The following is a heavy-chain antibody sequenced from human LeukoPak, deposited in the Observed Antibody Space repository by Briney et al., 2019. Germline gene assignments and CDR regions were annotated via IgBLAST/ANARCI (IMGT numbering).Heavy chain of an antibody. V-gene: IGHV3-11*01. CDR1: GFTFSDYY. Sequence: GGSLRLSCAASGFTFSDYYMSWIRQAPGKGLEWVSYISSSGCTIYYADSVKGRFTISRDNAKNSLYLQMNSLRAEDTAVYYCARGGNMRYDILTGYHLFDYWGQGTLVTVSS. D-gene: IGHD3-9*01. J-gene: IGHJ4*02. CDR2: ISSSGCTI. CDR3: ARGGNMRYDILTGYHLFDY.